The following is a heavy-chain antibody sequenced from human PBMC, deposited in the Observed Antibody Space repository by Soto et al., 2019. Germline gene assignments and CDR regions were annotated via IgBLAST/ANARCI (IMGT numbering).Heavy chain of an antibody. CDR2: ISSRGSGSTM. Sequence: GGSLRLSCVASGFIFTNYEMNWVRQAPGKGLEWVSYISSRGSGSTMYYADSVKGRFTVYRDKTKNSLFLQMNSLRVDDTDVYYCARGGLRAFDIWGQGIMVTVSS. V-gene: IGHV3-48*03. J-gene: IGHJ3*02. CDR3: ARGGLRAFDI. D-gene: IGHD3-16*01. CDR1: GFIFTNYE.